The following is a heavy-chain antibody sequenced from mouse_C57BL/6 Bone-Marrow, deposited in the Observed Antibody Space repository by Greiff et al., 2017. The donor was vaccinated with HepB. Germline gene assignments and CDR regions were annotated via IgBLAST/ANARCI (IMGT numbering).Heavy chain of an antibody. D-gene: IGHD1-1*01. CDR1: GYTFTSYW. CDR3: VKALYGSPFAY. J-gene: IGHJ3*01. Sequence: QVQLQQPGAELVKPGASVKVSCKASGYTFTSYWMHWVKQRPGQGLEWIGRIDPEDGETKYAPKFQGKATITADTSSNTAYLQLSSLTSEDTAVYYCVKALYGSPFAYWGQGTLVTVSA. V-gene: IGHV1-74*01. CDR2: IDPEDGET.